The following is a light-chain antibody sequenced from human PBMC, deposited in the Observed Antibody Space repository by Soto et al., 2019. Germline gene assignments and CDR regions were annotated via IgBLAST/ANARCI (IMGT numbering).Light chain of an antibody. CDR3: QSYDNSLSGLYV. V-gene: IGLV1-40*01. J-gene: IGLJ1*01. CDR1: SSNIGADYN. CDR2: GNA. Sequence: QSVLTQPPSVSGAPGQRVTISCSGTSSNIGADYNVNWYQQPPGKAPKLLIYGNANRPSGVPDRFSGSKSGTSASLAITGLQAEDEADYYCQSYDNSLSGLYVFGTGTKVTVL.